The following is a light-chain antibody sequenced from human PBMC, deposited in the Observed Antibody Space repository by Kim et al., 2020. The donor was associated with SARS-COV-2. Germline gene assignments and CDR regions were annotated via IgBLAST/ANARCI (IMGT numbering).Light chain of an antibody. J-gene: IGLJ3*02. CDR2: YDS. V-gene: IGLV3-21*04. CDR1: NIGSKS. CDR3: QVRDSGSDHRV. Sequence: SYELTQPPSVPVAPGKTARITCGGNNIGSKSVHWYQQKPGKAPVLVIYYDSDRPSGIPERFPGSNSGNTATLTISRVEAGDEADYYCQVRDSGSDHRVFGGGTQLTVL.